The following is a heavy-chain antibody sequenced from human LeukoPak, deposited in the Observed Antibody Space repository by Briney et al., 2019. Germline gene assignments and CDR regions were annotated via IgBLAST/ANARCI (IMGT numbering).Heavy chain of an antibody. CDR2: ISSSSSYI. J-gene: IGHJ3*02. CDR3: ARGTNNAFDI. CDR1: GFTFSSYS. D-gene: IGHD2-2*01. Sequence: GGSLRLSCAASGFTFSSYSMNWVRQAPGKGLEWVSSISSSSSYIYYADSVKGRFTISRDNAKNSLYLQMNSLIAEDTAVYYCARGTNNAFDIWGQGTIVTVSS. V-gene: IGHV3-21*01.